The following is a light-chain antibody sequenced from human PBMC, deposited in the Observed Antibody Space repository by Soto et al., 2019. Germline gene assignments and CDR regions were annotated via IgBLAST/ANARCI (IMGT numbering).Light chain of an antibody. CDR3: RQRSNWPLT. Sequence: EIVLTQSPATLSLSPGERATLSCRASQSVSSYLAWYQQKPGQAPRLLIYDASNRATGIPARFSGSGFGTDFTLTISSLEPEDFAVYYCRQRSNWPLTFGQGTKVDIK. CDR2: DAS. J-gene: IGKJ1*01. CDR1: QSVSSY. V-gene: IGKV3-11*01.